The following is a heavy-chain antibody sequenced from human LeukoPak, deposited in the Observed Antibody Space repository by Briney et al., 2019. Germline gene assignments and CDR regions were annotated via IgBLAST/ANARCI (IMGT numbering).Heavy chain of an antibody. V-gene: IGHV3-30*18. CDR3: AKVRQAAIAGRYFDL. D-gene: IGHD6-19*01. Sequence: AGGSPRLSCAASGFTFSSHGMHWVRQAPGKGLEWVAGISYDGSNKYYPDSVKGRFTIARDNSKNTVYLQMNSLSAEDTAFYYCAKVRQAAIAGRYFDLWGRGTLVTVSS. J-gene: IGHJ2*01. CDR1: GFTFSSHG. CDR2: ISYDGSNK.